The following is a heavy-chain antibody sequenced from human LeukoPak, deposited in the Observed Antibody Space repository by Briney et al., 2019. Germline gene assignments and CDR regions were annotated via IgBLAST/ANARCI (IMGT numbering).Heavy chain of an antibody. V-gene: IGHV1-2*02. D-gene: IGHD4-17*01. CDR1: GYTFIDYY. CDR2: INANSGGT. J-gene: IGHJ4*02. CDR3: ASRSSTVAKFPFHY. Sequence: ASVNVSCKTSGYTFIDYYIHWIRQAPGQGVEGVGWINANSGGTNYARGFQGRVTMTRDTSISTAYMELTGLTSDDTAVYYCASRSSTVAKFPFHYWGQGTLVTVSS.